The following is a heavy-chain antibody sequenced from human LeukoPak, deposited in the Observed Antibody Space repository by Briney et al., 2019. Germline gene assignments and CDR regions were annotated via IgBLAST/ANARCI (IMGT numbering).Heavy chain of an antibody. D-gene: IGHD4-17*01. CDR2: ISGSGGST. J-gene: IGHJ4*02. CDR1: GFTFSNYG. Sequence: GGSLRLSCVASGFTFSNYGMDWVRQAPGKGLEWVSAISGSGGSTYYADSVKGRFTISRDNSKNTLYLQMNSLRAEDTAVYYCAKVGYSDYGDYAGFDYWGQGTLVTVSS. V-gene: IGHV3-23*01. CDR3: AKVGYSDYGDYAGFDY.